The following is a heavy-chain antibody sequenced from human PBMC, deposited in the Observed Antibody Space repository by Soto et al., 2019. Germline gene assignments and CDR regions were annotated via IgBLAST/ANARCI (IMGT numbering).Heavy chain of an antibody. V-gene: IGHV3-7*01. D-gene: IGHD2-2*01. CDR3: AKAEGYCTSTSCHSEGVTFNY. CDR1: GFTCSSYW. CDR2: IKQDGSEK. Sequence: WGSLRLSCAASGFTCSSYWMSWVRQAPGKGLEWVANIKQDGSEKYYADSVKGRFTIPRDNSKNTLYLQMNSLGAEDTAVYYCAKAEGYCTSTSCHSEGVTFNYWGQGTLVTVSS. J-gene: IGHJ4*02.